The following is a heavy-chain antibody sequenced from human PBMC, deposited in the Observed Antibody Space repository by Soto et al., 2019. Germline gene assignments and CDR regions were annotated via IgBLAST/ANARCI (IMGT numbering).Heavy chain of an antibody. J-gene: IGHJ4*02. CDR1: GFTFSGSA. D-gene: IGHD3-10*01. Sequence: PGESLKISCAASGFTFSGSAMHWVRQASGKGLEWVGRIRSKANSYATAYAASVKGRFTISRDDSKNTAYLQMNSLKTEDTAVYYCTRRANGSGSYDFDYWGQGTLVTVSS. CDR3: TRRANGSGSYDFDY. V-gene: IGHV3-73*01. CDR2: IRSKANSYAT.